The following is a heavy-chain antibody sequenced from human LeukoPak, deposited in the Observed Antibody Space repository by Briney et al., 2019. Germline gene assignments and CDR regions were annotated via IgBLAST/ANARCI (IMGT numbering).Heavy chain of an antibody. CDR3: ARYKWGGDTPMAGGP. Sequence: GGSLRLSCEASGFIFSSYSMNWVRQAPGKGLEWVSYISSSSSSKYYADAVRGRFTISRDNAKNSLYLQLNSLSVEDTAVYYCARYKWGGDTPMAGGPWGQGTLVTVSS. D-gene: IGHD5-18*01. V-gene: IGHV3-48*04. CDR2: ISSSSSSK. J-gene: IGHJ5*02. CDR1: GFIFSSYS.